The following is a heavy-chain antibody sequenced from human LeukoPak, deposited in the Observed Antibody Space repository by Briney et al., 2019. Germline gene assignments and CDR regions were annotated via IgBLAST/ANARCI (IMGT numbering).Heavy chain of an antibody. J-gene: IGHJ4*02. Sequence: SETLSLTCTVSGGSISSYYWSWIRQPPGKGLEWIGYIYYSGSTNYNPSLKSRVTISVDTSKNQFSLKLSSVTAADTAVYYCARAPARALQQLVYDYWGQGTLVTVSS. CDR2: IYYSGST. CDR3: ARAPARALQQLVYDY. CDR1: GGSISSYY. V-gene: IGHV4-59*01. D-gene: IGHD6-13*01.